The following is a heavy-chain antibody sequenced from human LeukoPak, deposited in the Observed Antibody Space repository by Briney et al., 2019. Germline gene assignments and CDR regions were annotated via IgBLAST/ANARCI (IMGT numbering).Heavy chain of an antibody. V-gene: IGHV3-49*04. J-gene: IGHJ4*02. CDR3: GRGSTVRGAKYYFDY. D-gene: IGHD3-10*01. CDR2: IRGKGYGGSI. CDR1: GFTFAEYG. Sequence: RAGGSLRVSCTATGFTFAEYGMSGVRQAPGTGLERVGCIRGKGYGGSIDSDASVTGRFSISRDDSKNIAYRQMNSLKTEDTAVYYCGRGSTVRGAKYYFDYWGQGTLVTVSS.